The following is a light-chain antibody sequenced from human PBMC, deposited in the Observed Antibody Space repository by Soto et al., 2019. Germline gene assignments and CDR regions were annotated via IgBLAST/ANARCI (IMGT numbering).Light chain of an antibody. CDR2: DAS. V-gene: IGKV3-11*01. CDR1: QSVSSS. Sequence: EIVLTQSPATLSLSPGEGATLSCRASQSVSSSLAWYQQKPGQAPRLLIYDASKRATGSPARFSGSGSGTDFALTISSLEPEDFAVYYCQQRSNWPRLTFGPGTKVEIK. CDR3: QQRSNWPRLT. J-gene: IGKJ3*01.